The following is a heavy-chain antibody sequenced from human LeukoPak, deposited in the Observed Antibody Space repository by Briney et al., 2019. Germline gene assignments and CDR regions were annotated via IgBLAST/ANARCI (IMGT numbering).Heavy chain of an antibody. Sequence: PGGSLRLSCAASGFTFSSYEMNWVRQAPGKGLEWVSYISSSGSTIYYADSVKGRFTISRDNAKNSLYLQMNSLRAEDTAVYYCARLRGGGSVYYYDAFDIWGQGTMVTVSS. CDR2: ISSSGSTI. J-gene: IGHJ3*02. CDR1: GFTFSSYE. CDR3: ARLRGGGSVYYYDAFDI. V-gene: IGHV3-48*03. D-gene: IGHD3-22*01.